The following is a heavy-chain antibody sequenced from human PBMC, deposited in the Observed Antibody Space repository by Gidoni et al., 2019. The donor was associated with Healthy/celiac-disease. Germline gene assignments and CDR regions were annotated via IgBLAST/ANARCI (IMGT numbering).Heavy chain of an antibody. CDR3: ARDIFYYFDY. Sequence: EVQLVESGGGLVQPGGSLSLSCADSGVTFSSYSMNWVSQAPGKGLEWVSYISSSSSTISYADSVKGRFTISRDNAKTSLYLQMNSLRDEDTAVYYCARDIFYYFDYWGQGTLVTVSS. CDR1: GVTFSSYS. V-gene: IGHV3-48*02. D-gene: IGHD2-15*01. CDR2: ISSSSSTI. J-gene: IGHJ4*02.